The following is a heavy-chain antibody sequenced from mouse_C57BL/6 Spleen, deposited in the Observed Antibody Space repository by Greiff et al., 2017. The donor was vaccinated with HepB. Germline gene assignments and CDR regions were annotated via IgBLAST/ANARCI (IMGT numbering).Heavy chain of an antibody. J-gene: IGHJ3*01. Sequence: VQLQQSGPELVKPGASVKISCKASGYSFTGYYMNWVKQSPEKSLEWIGEINPSTGGTTYNQKFKAKATLTVDKSSSTAYMQLKSLTSEDSAVYYCAVGNGYWFAYWGQGTLVTVSA. CDR3: AVGNGYWFAY. CDR2: INPSTGGT. V-gene: IGHV1-42*01. CDR1: GYSFTGYY. D-gene: IGHD2-2*01.